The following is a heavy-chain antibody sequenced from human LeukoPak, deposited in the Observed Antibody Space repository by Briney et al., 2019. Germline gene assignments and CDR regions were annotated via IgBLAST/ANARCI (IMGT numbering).Heavy chain of an antibody. CDR2: IKQDGSEK. CDR3: ARDSVEMATPFDY. Sequence: GGSLRLSCAASGFTFSSYWMSWVRQAPGKGLEWVANIKQDGSEKYYVDSVKGRFTISRDNAKNSLYLQMNSLRAEDTAVYYCARDSVEMATPFDYWGQGTLVTVSS. D-gene: IGHD5-24*01. CDR1: GFTFSSYW. J-gene: IGHJ4*02. V-gene: IGHV3-7*03.